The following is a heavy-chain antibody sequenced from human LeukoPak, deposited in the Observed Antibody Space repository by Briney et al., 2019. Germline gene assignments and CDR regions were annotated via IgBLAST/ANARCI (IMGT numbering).Heavy chain of an antibody. CDR3: ARYIVVVPAARGPGWFDP. J-gene: IGHJ5*02. CDR2: IYYSGST. Sequence: PSETLSLTCTVSGGSISSYYWSWIRQPPGEGLERIGYIYYSGSTNYNPSLKSRVTISVDTSKNQFSLKLSSVTAADTAVYYCARYIVVVPAARGPGWFDPWGQGTLVTVSS. CDR1: GGSISSYY. V-gene: IGHV4-59*01. D-gene: IGHD2-2*01.